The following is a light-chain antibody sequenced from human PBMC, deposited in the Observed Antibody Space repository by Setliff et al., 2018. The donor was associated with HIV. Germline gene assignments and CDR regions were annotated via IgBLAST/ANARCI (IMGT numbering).Light chain of an antibody. CDR1: SSDVGGYKY. J-gene: IGLJ1*01. CDR3: CSYAGSYTYV. V-gene: IGLV2-11*01. CDR2: DVN. Sequence: QSVLTQPASVSGSPGQSITISCTGTSSDVGGYKYVSWYQQHPGKAPKLMIFDVNRRPSGVPDRFSGSKSGNTASLTISGLQAEDEADYYCCSYAGSYTYVFGSGTKVTVL.